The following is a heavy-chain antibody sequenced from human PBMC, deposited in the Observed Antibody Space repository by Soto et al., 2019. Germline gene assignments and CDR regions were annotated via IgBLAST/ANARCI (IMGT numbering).Heavy chain of an antibody. CDR3: ARSSDYGDNFELIPFDY. D-gene: IGHD4-17*01. V-gene: IGHV4-39*07. CDR2: IYYSGST. CDR1: GGSISSSSYY. J-gene: IGHJ4*02. Sequence: SETLSLTCTVSGGSISSSSYYWGWIRQPPGKGLEWIGCIYYSGSTNYNPSLKSRLTISIDTSKSQFSLKLSSLTAADTAVYYCARSSDYGDNFELIPFDYWGQGTLVTV.